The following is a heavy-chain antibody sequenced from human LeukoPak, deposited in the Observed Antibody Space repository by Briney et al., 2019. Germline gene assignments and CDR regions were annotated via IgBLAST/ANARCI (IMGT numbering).Heavy chain of an antibody. Sequence: LGESLRISCKGSGYSFTSYWINWVRQMPGKGLEWMGLIYPGDSDTRYSPSFQGQVTISADKSISTAYLQWSSLKASDTAMYYCTRLKNGYGNYWGQGTLVTVSS. CDR2: IYPGDSDT. V-gene: IGHV5-51*01. CDR1: GYSFTSYW. J-gene: IGHJ4*02. D-gene: IGHD5-12*01. CDR3: TRLKNGYGNY.